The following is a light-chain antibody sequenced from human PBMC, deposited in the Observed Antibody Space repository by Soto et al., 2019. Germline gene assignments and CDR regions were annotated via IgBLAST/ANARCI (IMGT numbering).Light chain of an antibody. J-gene: IGLJ2*01. CDR1: SSNIGAGYD. Sequence: QAVLTQPPSVSGAPGQRVTISCTGSSSNIGAGYDVHWYQQLPGTAPKLLIYGNINRPSGVPDRFSGSKSGTSASLAITGLQAEDEADYYCQSYDSSLSGSIFGGGPKLTVL. V-gene: IGLV1-40*01. CDR3: QSYDSSLSGSI. CDR2: GNI.